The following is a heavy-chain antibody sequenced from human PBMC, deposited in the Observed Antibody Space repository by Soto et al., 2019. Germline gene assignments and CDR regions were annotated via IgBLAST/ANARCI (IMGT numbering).Heavy chain of an antibody. CDR3: VKDRFVNY. V-gene: IGHV3-64D*06. Sequence: GGALRLSCSASGLSFNDYAMHWVRQAAGKGLKYVSSISSNGVSTYYADSVKGRFTISRDNSKNTLYLQMNSLRVEDTAVYYCVKDRFVNYWGQGALVPVSS. CDR1: GLSFNDYA. CDR2: ISSNGVST. J-gene: IGHJ4*02. D-gene: IGHD3-3*01.